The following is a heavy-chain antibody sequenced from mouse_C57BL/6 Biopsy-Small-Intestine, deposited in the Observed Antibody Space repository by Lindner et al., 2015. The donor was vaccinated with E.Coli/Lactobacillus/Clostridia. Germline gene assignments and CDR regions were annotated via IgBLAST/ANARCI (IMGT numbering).Heavy chain of an antibody. CDR2: IYPGDGDT. CDR1: GYAFSSSW. CDR3: ARDYYGIFDY. J-gene: IGHJ2*01. D-gene: IGHD1-1*02. Sequence: VQLQESGPELARPGASVKLSCKASGYAFSSSWMNWVKKRPGKGLEWIGQIYPGDGDTKYNGKFKGKATLTADKSSSTAYIQLSSLTSEDSAVYFCARDYYGIFDYWGQGTTLTVSS. V-gene: IGHV1-82*01.